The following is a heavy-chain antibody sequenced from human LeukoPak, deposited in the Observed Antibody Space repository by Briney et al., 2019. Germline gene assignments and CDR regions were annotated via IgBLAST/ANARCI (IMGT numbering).Heavy chain of an antibody. V-gene: IGHV4-4*07. CDR1: GVSIRSYY. CDR3: SRENGAFSPFGY. J-gene: IGHJ4*02. Sequence: SETLSLTCTVSGVSIRSYYWSWIRQPAGKGLDWVGRISPSGSTTYNPSLKSRLTMSIDTSKNHLSLNLTSVTAADTAVYYCSRENGAFSPFGYWGQGTLVTVPS. CDR2: ISPSGST. D-gene: IGHD2-8*01.